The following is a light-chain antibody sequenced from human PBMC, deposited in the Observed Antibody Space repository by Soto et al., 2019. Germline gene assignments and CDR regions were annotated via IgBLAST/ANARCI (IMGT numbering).Light chain of an antibody. Sequence: DIQMTQSPSTLSASVGDRVTITCRASQSISSWLAWYQQKPGKAPKLLIYKASSLESGVPSRFSGSGSGTEFTLTIRSMQTDDFATYYCQQYNSSPWTFGQGPKVDI. CDR3: QQYNSSPWT. CDR2: KAS. J-gene: IGKJ1*01. CDR1: QSISSW. V-gene: IGKV1-5*03.